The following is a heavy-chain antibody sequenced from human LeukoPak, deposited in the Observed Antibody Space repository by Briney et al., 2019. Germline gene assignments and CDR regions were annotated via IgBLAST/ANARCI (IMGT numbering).Heavy chain of an antibody. Sequence: GASVKVSCKASGYTFTSYYMHWVRQAPGQGLEWMGIINPSGGSTSYAQKFQGRVTMTRDTSTSTVYMELSSLRSEDTAVYYCASQYCSSSSCYLPLNYWGQGTLVTVSS. J-gene: IGHJ4*02. CDR2: INPSGGST. CDR3: ASQYCSSSSCYLPLNY. CDR1: GYTFTSYY. D-gene: IGHD2-2*01. V-gene: IGHV1-46*01.